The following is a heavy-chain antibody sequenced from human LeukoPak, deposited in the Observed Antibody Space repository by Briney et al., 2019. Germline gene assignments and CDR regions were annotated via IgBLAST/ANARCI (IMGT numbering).Heavy chain of an antibody. V-gene: IGHV3-23*01. Sequence: GGSLRLSCAASGFTFSSYWMHWVRQAPGKGLEWVSAISGSGGSTYYADSVKGRFTISRDNSKNTLYLQMNSLRAEDTAVYYCAKARGTTLYYFDYWGQGTLVTVSS. CDR2: ISGSGGST. J-gene: IGHJ4*02. D-gene: IGHD1-7*01. CDR3: AKARGTTLYYFDY. CDR1: GFTFSSYW.